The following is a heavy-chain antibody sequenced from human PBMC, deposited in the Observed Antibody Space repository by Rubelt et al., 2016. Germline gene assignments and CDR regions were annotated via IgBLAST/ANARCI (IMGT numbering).Heavy chain of an antibody. CDR1: GFTVSSNY. J-gene: IGHJ6*02. V-gene: IGHV3-66*04. Sequence: EVQLVESGGGLVQPGGSLRLSCAASGFTVSSNYMSWVRQAPGKGLEWVSVIYSGGSTYYADSGKGRFTISRDNSKNTLYLQMNSLRAEDTAVYYCARPLPGYYYGMDVWGQGTTVTVSS. CDR2: IYSGGST. CDR3: ARPLPGYYYGMDV.